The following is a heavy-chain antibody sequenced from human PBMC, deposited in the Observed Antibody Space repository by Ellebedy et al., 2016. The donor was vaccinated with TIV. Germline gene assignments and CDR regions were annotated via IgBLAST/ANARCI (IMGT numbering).Heavy chain of an antibody. CDR2: IGNKAKSPFT. J-gene: IGHJ4*02. Sequence: PGGSLRLSCAVSGLTLSDHFMDWVRQAPGKGLEWVGRIGNKAKSPFTQYAASVKGKFTISRDDSKNSMSLQMNSLNTEDTALYYCARVGYSSSDFPFWGQGTLVTVSS. CDR1: GLTLSDHF. CDR3: ARVGYSSSDFPF. D-gene: IGHD3-22*01. V-gene: IGHV3-72*01.